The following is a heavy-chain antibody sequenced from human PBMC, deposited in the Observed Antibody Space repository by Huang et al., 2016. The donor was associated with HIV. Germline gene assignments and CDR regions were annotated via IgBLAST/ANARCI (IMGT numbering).Heavy chain of an antibody. CDR2: ISYDGSKK. V-gene: IGHV3-30*18. J-gene: IGHJ4*02. CDR3: AKDGADEEWDIDY. D-gene: IGHD1-26*01. Sequence: VQLVESGGGVVQPGRSLRLACAASGFSFSTYGLHWVRQAPGKGLEGVAGISYDGSKKYYAHSVKGRFTISRDTSENKVYLQMNSLRHEDTAVYYCAKDGADEEWDIDYWGQGTLVTVSS. CDR1: GFSFSTYG.